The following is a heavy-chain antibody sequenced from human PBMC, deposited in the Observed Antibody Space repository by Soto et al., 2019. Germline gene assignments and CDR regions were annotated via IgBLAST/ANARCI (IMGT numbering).Heavy chain of an antibody. J-gene: IGHJ6*02. D-gene: IGHD3-10*01. CDR3: ARDKRYYYGSGSYYYGMDV. V-gene: IGHV4-39*02. CDR2: IYYSGST. Sequence: SETLSLTCTVSGGSISSSSYYWGWIRQPPGKGLEWIGSIYYSGSTYYNPSLKSRVTISVDTSKNQFSLKLSSVTAADTAVYYCARDKRYYYGSGSYYYGMDVWGQGTTVTVSS. CDR1: GGSISSSSYY.